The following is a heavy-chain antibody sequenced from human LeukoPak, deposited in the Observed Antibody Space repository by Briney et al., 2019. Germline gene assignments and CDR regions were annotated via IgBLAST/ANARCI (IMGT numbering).Heavy chain of an antibody. D-gene: IGHD4-17*01. CDR2: IIPIFGTA. CDR1: GGSFSSYA. V-gene: IGHV1-69*06. Sequence: ASVKVSCKASGGSFSSYAMSWVRQAPGQGLEWMGGIIPIFGTANYAQKFQGRVTITADKSTSTAYMELSSLRSEDTAVYYCAREDYGDHQNDYWGQGTLVTVSS. J-gene: IGHJ4*02. CDR3: AREDYGDHQNDY.